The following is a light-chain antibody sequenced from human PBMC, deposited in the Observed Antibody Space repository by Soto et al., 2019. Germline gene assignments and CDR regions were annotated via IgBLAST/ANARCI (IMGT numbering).Light chain of an antibody. CDR3: QQRSNWPLT. CDR1: QSVSSY. V-gene: IGKV3-11*01. J-gene: IGKJ5*01. Sequence: EIVLRQSPATLSLPPGERATLSCRASQSVSSYFAWYQQKPGQAPRLLIYDASNRATGIPARFSGSGSGTDFTLTISSLEPEDFAVYDCQQRSNWPLTFGQGTRLEIK. CDR2: DAS.